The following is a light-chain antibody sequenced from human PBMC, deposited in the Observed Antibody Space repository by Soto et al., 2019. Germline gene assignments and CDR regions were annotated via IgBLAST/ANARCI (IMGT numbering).Light chain of an antibody. CDR2: AAS. J-gene: IGKJ1*01. CDR3: QQSYSIPWT. V-gene: IGKV1-39*01. Sequence: DIPMTQSPSSLSASVGDRVTITCRASQSISSYLNWYQQKPGKAPKLLIYAASSLQSGVPSRFSGSASGTDFTLTISSLQPEDFATYYCQQSYSIPWTFGQGTKVEIK. CDR1: QSISSY.